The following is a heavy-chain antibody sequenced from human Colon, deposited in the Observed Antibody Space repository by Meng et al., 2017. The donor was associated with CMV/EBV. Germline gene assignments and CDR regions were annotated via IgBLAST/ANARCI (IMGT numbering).Heavy chain of an antibody. CDR3: ARENIAVAGTSFDH. CDR1: GFNFNYHT. V-gene: IGHV3-30-3*01. Sequence: LSLTCAASGFNFNYHTIHWVRQAPGKGLEWVSLISYDGTTKYYADSVKGRFTISRDNSENTAYLQMDGLRRDDTATYYCARENIAVAGTSFDHWGPGARVTVSS. CDR2: ISYDGTTK. J-gene: IGHJ4*02. D-gene: IGHD6-19*01.